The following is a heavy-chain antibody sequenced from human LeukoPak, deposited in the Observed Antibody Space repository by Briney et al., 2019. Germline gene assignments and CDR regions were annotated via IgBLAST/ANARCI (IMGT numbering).Heavy chain of an antibody. Sequence: PGRSLRLSCAASGFTFSICAMHWVRQAPGKGLEWVAVISYDGSNKYYADSVKGRFTISRDNSKNTLYLQMNSLRAEDTAVYYCASTAVPALGGAPHYYYMDVWGKGTTVTVSS. CDR3: ASTAVPALGGAPHYYYMDV. CDR1: GFTFSICA. J-gene: IGHJ6*03. CDR2: ISYDGSNK. D-gene: IGHD2-2*01. V-gene: IGHV3-30*01.